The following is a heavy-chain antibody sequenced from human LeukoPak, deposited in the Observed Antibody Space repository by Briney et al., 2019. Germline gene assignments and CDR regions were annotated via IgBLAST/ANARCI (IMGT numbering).Heavy chain of an antibody. V-gene: IGHV3-49*03. Sequence: QSGGSLRLSCTASGFTFGNYALSWFRQAPGKGLEWVAFIRSKTYRGTTEYAASVEGRFTISRDDSKSIAYLQMNSLKTEDTAVYYCARANSFDSSGYYFDYWGQGTLVTVSS. J-gene: IGHJ4*02. CDR1: GFTFGNYA. D-gene: IGHD3-22*01. CDR2: IRSKTYRGTT. CDR3: ARANSFDSSGYYFDY.